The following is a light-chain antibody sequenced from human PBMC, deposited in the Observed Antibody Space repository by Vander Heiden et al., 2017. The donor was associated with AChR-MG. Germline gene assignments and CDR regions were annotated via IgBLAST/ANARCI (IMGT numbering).Light chain of an antibody. V-gene: IGLV1-47*01. Sequence: QSVLTQPPSASGTPGQRVTISCSGNSSNIGSNYVYWYQQLPGTAPKLLIYGNDQRPSGDPDRFSGSKSGTSASLAISGLRAEDEADYYCAAWDDSLSGPEVFGTGTKVTVL. CDR1: SSNIGSNY. CDR2: GND. J-gene: IGLJ1*01. CDR3: AAWDDSLSGPEV.